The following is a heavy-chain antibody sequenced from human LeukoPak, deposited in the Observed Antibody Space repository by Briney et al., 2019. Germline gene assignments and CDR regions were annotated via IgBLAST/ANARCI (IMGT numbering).Heavy chain of an antibody. D-gene: IGHD2-2*01. CDR3: ARVPRRCSSTSCYYDY. CDR2: INPNSGGT. Sequence: GASVKVSCKASGYTFTGYYMHWVRQAPGQGLEWMGWINPNSGGTNYAQKFQGRVTMTRDTSISTAYMELSRLRSDDTAVYYCARVPRRCSSTSCYYDYWGQGTLVTVSS. J-gene: IGHJ4*02. CDR1: GYTFTGYY. V-gene: IGHV1-2*02.